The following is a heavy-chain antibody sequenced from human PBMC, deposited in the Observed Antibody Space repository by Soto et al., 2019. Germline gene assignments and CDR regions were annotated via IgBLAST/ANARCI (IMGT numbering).Heavy chain of an antibody. CDR2: IYHSGST. Sequence: QLQLQESGSGLVKPSQTLSLTCAVSGGSISSGGYSWSWIRQPPGKGLEGIGYIYHSGSTSYTPSLXSXPXIXXDRSKNQFSLKLSSVTAADTAVYYCARATVTRVDYWGQGTLVTVSS. D-gene: IGHD4-17*01. V-gene: IGHV4-30-2*01. CDR3: ARATVTRVDY. CDR1: GGSISSGGYS. J-gene: IGHJ4*02.